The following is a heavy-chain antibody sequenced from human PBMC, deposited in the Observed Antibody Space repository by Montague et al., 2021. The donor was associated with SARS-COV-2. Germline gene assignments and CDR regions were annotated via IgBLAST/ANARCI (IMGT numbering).Heavy chain of an antibody. CDR2: THYRSRWFD. CDR1: GDSVFDVNLT. J-gene: IGHJ3*02. D-gene: IGHD3-16*02. V-gene: IGHV6-1*01. CDR3: EREDGLGRYTGYAFDI. Sequence: CAISGDSVFDVNLTWDWIRQEPQSRPERLGRTHYRSRWFDHYEVPMQCRKSIKADTPKKQFSLQLDSVTPEETAVYYCEREDGLGRYTGYAFDIWGQGTLVTVSS.